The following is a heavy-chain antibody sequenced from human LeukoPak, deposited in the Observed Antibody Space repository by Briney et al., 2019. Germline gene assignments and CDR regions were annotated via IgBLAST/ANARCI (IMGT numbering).Heavy chain of an antibody. J-gene: IGHJ4*02. D-gene: IGHD2-21*02. CDR3: ARWWSCSGDCYLLDS. V-gene: IGHV4-59*01. CDR1: GGSISGYY. CDR2: VLYSGST. Sequence: SETLSLTCTVSGGSISGYYWSWIRQPPAKGLEWIGHVLYSGSTTYDPSLKGRVTISVDTSKNQFSLKLSSVTAADTAVYYCARWWSCSGDCYLLDSWGQGTLVTVSS.